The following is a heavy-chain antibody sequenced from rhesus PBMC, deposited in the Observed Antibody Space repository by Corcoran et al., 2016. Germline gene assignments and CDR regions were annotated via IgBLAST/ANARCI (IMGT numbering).Heavy chain of an antibody. CDR3: AKMVSSWNNPAFDF. CDR2: LHGSGGET. V-gene: IGHV4-160*01. CDR1: GGSISDYY. D-gene: IGHD1-20*01. J-gene: IGHJ3*01. Sequence: QVQLQESGPGLVKPSETLSLTCVVSGGSISDYYWSWIRQSPGKGLEWIGRLHGSGGETEYSPSRKSRVTSSIDTSKNHLSLKLTSVTAADTAVYFCAKMVSSWNNPAFDFWGQGLRVTVSS.